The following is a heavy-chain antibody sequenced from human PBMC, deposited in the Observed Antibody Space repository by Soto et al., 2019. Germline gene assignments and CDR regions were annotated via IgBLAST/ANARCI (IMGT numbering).Heavy chain of an antibody. V-gene: IGHV1-46*03. CDR3: ARPYYDFWSGYYTPYFDY. D-gene: IGHD3-3*01. J-gene: IGHJ4*02. CDR2: INPSGGST. Sequence: ASVKVSCKASGYTFTSYYMHWVRQAPGQGLEWMGIINPSGGSTSYAQKFQGRVTMTRDTSTSTVYMELSSLRSEDTAVYYCARPYYDFWSGYYTPYFDYWGQGTLVTV. CDR1: GYTFTSYY.